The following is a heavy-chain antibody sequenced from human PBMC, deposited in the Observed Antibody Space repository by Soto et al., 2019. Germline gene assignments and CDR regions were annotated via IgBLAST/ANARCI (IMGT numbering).Heavy chain of an antibody. V-gene: IGHV4-34*01. CDR2: INESGGT. J-gene: IGHJ4*02. Sequence: SETLSLTCAVYGGSFSGYCWTCIRQPPWKGLEWIGEINESGGTNYNPSLKSRVTISADTSKKQFSLKLTSVTAADTAVYYCARARYDGYTSGWRRFDHWGQGTMVTVSS. CDR1: GGSFSGYC. D-gene: IGHD6-19*01. CDR3: ARARYDGYTSGWRRFDH.